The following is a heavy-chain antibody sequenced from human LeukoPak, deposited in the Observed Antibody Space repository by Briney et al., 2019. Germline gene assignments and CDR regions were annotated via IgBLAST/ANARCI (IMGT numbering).Heavy chain of an antibody. CDR1: GFTFSSYI. D-gene: IGHD6-13*01. Sequence: GGSLRLSCAASGFTFSSYIMNWVRQAPGKGLEWVSSISSSSSYIYYADSVKGRFTISRDNAKNSLYLQMNSLRAEDTAVYYCARRDSSRRYYYYGMDVWGQGTTVTVSS. V-gene: IGHV3-21*01. J-gene: IGHJ6*02. CDR3: ARRDSSRRYYYYGMDV. CDR2: ISSSSSYI.